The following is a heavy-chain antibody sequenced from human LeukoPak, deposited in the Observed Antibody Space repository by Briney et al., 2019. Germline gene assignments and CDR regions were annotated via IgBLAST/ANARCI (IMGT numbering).Heavy chain of an antibody. J-gene: IGHJ4*02. CDR1: GFTFTNAG. V-gene: IGHV3-30*01. CDR2: ISHDGTNK. CDR3: ASEDVDTGDF. D-gene: IGHD5-18*01. Sequence: GGSLRLSCAASGFTFTNAGIHWVRLVAGKGLEWVSFISHDGTNKYYSDSVDGRFTVSRPNSQNTVYLQMTDLRLDDTATYYCASEDVDTGDFWGQGTLVTVSS.